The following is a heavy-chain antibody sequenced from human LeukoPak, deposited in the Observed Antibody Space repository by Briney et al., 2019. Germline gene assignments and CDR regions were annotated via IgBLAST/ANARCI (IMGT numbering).Heavy chain of an antibody. J-gene: IGHJ4*02. CDR1: GFTFSSYS. V-gene: IGHV3-48*01. D-gene: IGHD3-10*01. Sequence: PGGSLRLSCAASGFTFSSYSMNWVRQAPGKGLEWVSYISSSSSTIYYADSVKGRFTISRDNAKNSLYLQMNSLRAEDTAAYYCARDLYGSGSYYSGLIGYWGQGTLVTVSS. CDR3: ARDLYGSGSYYSGLIGY. CDR2: ISSSSSTI.